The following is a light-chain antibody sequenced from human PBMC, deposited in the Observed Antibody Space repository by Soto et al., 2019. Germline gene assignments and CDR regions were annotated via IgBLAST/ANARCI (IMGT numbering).Light chain of an antibody. J-gene: IGKJ1*01. V-gene: IGKV3-20*01. CDR2: GAS. CDR3: QQYGSSGT. Sequence: EIVLTQSPGTLSLSPGERATLSCRASQSFSNNYLAWYQQNPGQAPRLLIYGASNRATGIPDRFSGSGSGTDFHLTISRLEPENFAVYYCQQYGSSGTFGQGTKVDIK. CDR1: QSFSNNY.